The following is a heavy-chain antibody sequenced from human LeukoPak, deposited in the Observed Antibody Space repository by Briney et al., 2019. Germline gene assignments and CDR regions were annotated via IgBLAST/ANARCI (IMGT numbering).Heavy chain of an antibody. V-gene: IGHV3-30-3*01. J-gene: IGHJ4*02. CDR1: GFTFSSYA. CDR2: ISYDGSNK. Sequence: GGPLRLFCAASGFTFSSYAMHWGRQAPGKGLEWLAVISYDGSNKYYADSVKGRFTISRDNSKNTLYLQMNSLRAEDTAVYHCARFYYYGSGSSPPGPYWGQGTLVTVSS. D-gene: IGHD3-10*01. CDR3: ARFYYYGSGSSPPGPY.